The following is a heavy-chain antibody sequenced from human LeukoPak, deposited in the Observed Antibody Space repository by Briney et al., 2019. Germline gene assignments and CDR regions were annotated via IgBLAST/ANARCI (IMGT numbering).Heavy chain of an antibody. V-gene: IGHV4-61*02. CDR1: GGSISSGSYY. Sequence: SETLSLTCTVSGGSISSGSYYWSWIRQPAGKGLEWIGRIYTSGSTIYNPSLQSRVTISIDTSKNQFSLKLRFVTAADTAVYYCARVRCSGGSCPYYYYYYYMDVWGKGTTVTVSS. J-gene: IGHJ6*03. CDR2: IYTSGST. D-gene: IGHD2-15*01. CDR3: ARVRCSGGSCPYYYYYYYMDV.